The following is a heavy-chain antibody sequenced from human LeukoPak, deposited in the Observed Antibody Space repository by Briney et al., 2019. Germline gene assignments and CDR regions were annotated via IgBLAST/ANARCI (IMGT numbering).Heavy chain of an antibody. Sequence: GASVKVSCTASGYTFTSYGISWVRQAPGQGLEWMGWISSYNGNTNYAQKLQGRATMTTDTSTSTAYMELRSLRSDDTAVYYCARGSFPSDDILTGPFDYWGQGTLVTVSS. CDR2: ISSYNGNT. D-gene: IGHD3-9*01. V-gene: IGHV1-18*01. CDR1: GYTFTSYG. J-gene: IGHJ4*02. CDR3: ARGSFPSDDILTGPFDY.